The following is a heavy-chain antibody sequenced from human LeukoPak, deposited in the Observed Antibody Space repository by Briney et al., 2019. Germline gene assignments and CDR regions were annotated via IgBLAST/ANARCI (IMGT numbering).Heavy chain of an antibody. CDR1: GFTFSRYF. D-gene: IGHD2-2*01. CDR2: ISNDGAYT. V-gene: IGHV3-74*03. J-gene: IGHJ3*02. CDR3: ARGHIVVVPAAISAFDI. Sequence: GGSLRLSCAASGFTFSRYFMHWVRQAPGKGLVWVSRISNDGAYTQYADSVKGRFTISRDNAKDTLYLQVDSLRAEDTAVYSCARGHIVVVPAAISAFDIWGQGTMVTVSS.